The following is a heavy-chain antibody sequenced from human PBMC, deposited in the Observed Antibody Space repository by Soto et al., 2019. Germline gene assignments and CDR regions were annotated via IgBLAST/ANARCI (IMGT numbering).Heavy chain of an antibody. CDR1: GGSISDFY. J-gene: IGHJ4*02. CDR2: IYYSGST. Sequence: SETLSLTCTVSGGSISDFYWSWIRQAPGKGLEWIGYIYYSGSTNYNTSPKSRVTISVDTYKKKFSLNLRPMSTADTAVYYCARVGGLEASTCDYWGPGPLATAS. V-gene: IGHV4-59*01. CDR3: ARVGGLEASTCDY. D-gene: IGHD3-16*01.